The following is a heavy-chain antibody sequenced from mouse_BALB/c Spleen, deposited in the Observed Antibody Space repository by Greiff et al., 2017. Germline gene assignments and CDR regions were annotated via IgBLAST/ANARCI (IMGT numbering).Heavy chain of an antibody. D-gene: IGHD3-1*01. CDR2: ISSGGSYT. CDR3: ARSGEGRFAY. V-gene: IGHV5-6*01. Sequence: EVKLMESGGDLVKPGGSLKLSCAASGFTFSSYGMSWVRQTPDKRLEWVATISSGGSYTYYPDSVKGRFTISRDNAKNTLYLQMSSLKSEDTAMYYCARSGEGRFAYWGQGTLVTVSA. CDR1: GFTFSSYG. J-gene: IGHJ3*01.